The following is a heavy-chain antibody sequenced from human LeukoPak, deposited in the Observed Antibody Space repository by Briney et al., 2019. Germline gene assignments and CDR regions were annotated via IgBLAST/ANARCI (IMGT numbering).Heavy chain of an antibody. J-gene: IGHJ4*02. CDR1: GYTFTSYG. V-gene: IGHV1-18*01. Sequence: ASVKVSCKASGYTFTSYGISWVRQAPGQGLEWMGWISAYNGNTDYAQKLQGRVIMTTDTSTSTAYMELRSLRSDDTAVYYCARGPYVLLWFGEFPSFDYWGQGTLVAVSS. D-gene: IGHD3-10*01. CDR3: ARGPYVLLWFGEFPSFDY. CDR2: ISAYNGNT.